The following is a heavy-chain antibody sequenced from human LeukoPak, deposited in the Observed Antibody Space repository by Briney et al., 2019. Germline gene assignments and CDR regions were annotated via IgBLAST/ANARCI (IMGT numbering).Heavy chain of an antibody. J-gene: IGHJ4*02. V-gene: IGHV3-23*01. D-gene: IGHD2-15*01. Sequence: GGSLRLSCAASGFTFSIYAMSWVRQAPGKGLEWVSAISGSGGSTYYADSVKGRFTISRDNSKNTLYLQMNSLRAEDTAVYYCAKMLEDIVVVVAADFDYWGQGTLVTVSS. CDR2: ISGSGGST. CDR1: GFTFSIYA. CDR3: AKMLEDIVVVVAADFDY.